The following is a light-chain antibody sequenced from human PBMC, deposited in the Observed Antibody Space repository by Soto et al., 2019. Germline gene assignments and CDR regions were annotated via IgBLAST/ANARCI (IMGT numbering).Light chain of an antibody. CDR1: SSDVGTYNR. CDR3: SSYTSSSTYV. Sequence: QSALTQPPSVSGSPGQSVIISCTGTSSDVGTYNRVSWYQQPPGTAPKLMIFEVNNRPAGVPDRFSGSKSGNTASLTISGLQAEDEAVYYRSSYTSSSTYVFGTGTKLTVL. CDR2: EVN. V-gene: IGLV2-18*02. J-gene: IGLJ1*01.